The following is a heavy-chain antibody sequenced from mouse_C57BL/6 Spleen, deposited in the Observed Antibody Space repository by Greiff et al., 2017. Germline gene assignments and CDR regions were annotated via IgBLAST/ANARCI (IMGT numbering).Heavy chain of an antibody. CDR3: ARHEAPYYYGSSYFDY. Sequence: QVKLQQPGAELVKPGASVKLSCKASVYTFTEYTLHWVKPRYGPGLEWIGWFSPASGRIMYNATFKDQAKLTAAKSSSTVYMERSRLTSEDSAVYFCARHEAPYYYGSSYFDYWGQGTTLTVSS. V-gene: IGHV1-62-2*01. CDR1: VYTFTEYT. D-gene: IGHD1-1*01. CDR2: FSPASGRI. J-gene: IGHJ2*01.